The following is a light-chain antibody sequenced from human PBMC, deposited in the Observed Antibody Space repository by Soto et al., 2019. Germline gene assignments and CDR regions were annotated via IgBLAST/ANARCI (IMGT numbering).Light chain of an antibody. V-gene: IGKV3-20*01. CDR2: GAS. CDR1: QSVDSKY. CDR3: QQYGSSPYT. J-gene: IGKJ2*01. Sequence: EIVLTQSPGTVSLSPGERATLSCRASQSVDSKYLAWYQQKPGQAPRLLIHGASSRATGIPDRFSGSGSGTDFTLTISRLEPEDFAVYYCQQYGSSPYTFGQGTKLEIK.